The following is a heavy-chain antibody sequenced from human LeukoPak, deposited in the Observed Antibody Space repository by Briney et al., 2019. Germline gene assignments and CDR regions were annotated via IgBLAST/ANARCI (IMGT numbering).Heavy chain of an antibody. D-gene: IGHD2-8*01. CDR2: ISWNSGSI. J-gene: IGHJ3*02. Sequence: PGRSLRLSCAASGFTFDDYAMHWVRQSPGKGLEWVSGISWNSGSIGYADSVKGRFTISRDNAKNSLYLQMNSLRAEDTALYYCAKGSDWDAKDAFDIWGQGTMVTVSS. CDR1: GFTFDDYA. CDR3: AKGSDWDAKDAFDI. V-gene: IGHV3-9*01.